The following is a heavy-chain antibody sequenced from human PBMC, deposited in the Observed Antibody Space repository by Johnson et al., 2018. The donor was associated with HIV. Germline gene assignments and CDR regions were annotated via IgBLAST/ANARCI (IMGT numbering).Heavy chain of an antibody. CDR1: GFTFSSYA. CDR3: AKDTGMGWDAVAT. D-gene: IGHD6-19*01. V-gene: IGHV3-30-3*02. J-gene: IGHJ3*02. CDR2: ISYDGSNK. Sequence: QVQLVESGGGVVQPGRSLRLSCAASGFTFSSYAMHWVRQAPGKGLEWVAVISYDGSNKYYADSVKGRFTISRDNSKNTLYLQMNSLRAEDTALYYCAKDTGMGWDAVATWGRGTMVTVSS.